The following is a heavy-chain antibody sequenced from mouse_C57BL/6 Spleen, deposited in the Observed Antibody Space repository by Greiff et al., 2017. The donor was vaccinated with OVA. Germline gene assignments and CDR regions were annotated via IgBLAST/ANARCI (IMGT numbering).Heavy chain of an antibody. J-gene: IGHJ1*03. CDR1: GFTFSSYA. CDR3: ARAFTTVVATGYFDV. D-gene: IGHD1-1*01. V-gene: IGHV5-4*01. CDR2: ISDGGSYT. Sequence: VQLKESGGGLVKPGGSLKLSCAASGFTFSSYAMSWVRQTPEKRLEWVATISDGGSYTYYPDNVKGRFTISRDNAKNNLYLQMSHLKSEDTSMYYCARAFTTVVATGYFDVWGTGTTVTVSS.